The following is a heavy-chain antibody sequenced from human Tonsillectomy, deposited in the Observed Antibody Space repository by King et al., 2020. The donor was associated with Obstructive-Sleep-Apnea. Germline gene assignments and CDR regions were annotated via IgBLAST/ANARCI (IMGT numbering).Heavy chain of an antibody. CDR2: IYYSGST. J-gene: IGHJ4*02. Sequence: VQLQESGPGLVKPSETLSLTCTVSGGSVSSGSYYWSWIRQPPGKGLEWIGYIYYSGSTNYNPSLKSRVTISVDTSKNQFSLKLSSVTAADTAVYYCARDYYDSSGSHFDYWGQGTLVTVSS. V-gene: IGHV4-61*01. CDR3: ARDYYDSSGSHFDY. CDR1: GGSVSSGSYY. D-gene: IGHD3-22*01.